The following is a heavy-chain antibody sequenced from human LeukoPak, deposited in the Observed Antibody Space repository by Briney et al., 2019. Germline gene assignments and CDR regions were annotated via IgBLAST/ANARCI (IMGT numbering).Heavy chain of an antibody. V-gene: IGHV3-53*01. Sequence: GGSLRLSCAASGFTVSSIYMSWVRQAPGKGLEWVSVIYGGGTTYYADSVKGRFIISRDNSKKSLYLQMNSLRIEDTAVYYCAREWYDYGGDSEGYWGQGTLVTVSS. CDR1: GFTVSSIY. CDR2: IYGGGTT. J-gene: IGHJ4*02. D-gene: IGHD4-23*01. CDR3: AREWYDYGGDSEGY.